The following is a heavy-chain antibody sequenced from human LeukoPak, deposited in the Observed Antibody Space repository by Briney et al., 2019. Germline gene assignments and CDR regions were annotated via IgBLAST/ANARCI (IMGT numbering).Heavy chain of an antibody. J-gene: IGHJ4*02. Sequence: GGSLRLSCEASGFIFDDFGMHWVRQAPGKGLEWVAGINWNSDYIAYADSVKGRFTISRDNAKNSLYLQMNGLRTEDTAFYFCTRGRSEEMSTMSGSFASWGLGTLVTVST. V-gene: IGHV3-9*01. CDR3: TRGRSEEMSTMSGSFAS. CDR2: INWNSDYI. CDR1: GFIFDDFG. D-gene: IGHD5-24*01.